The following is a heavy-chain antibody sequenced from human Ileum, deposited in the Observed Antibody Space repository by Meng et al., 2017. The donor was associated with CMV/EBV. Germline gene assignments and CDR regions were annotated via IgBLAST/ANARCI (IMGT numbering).Heavy chain of an antibody. J-gene: IGHJ4*02. D-gene: IGHD3-10*01. Sequence: VQLWGSGGGLIQPGGSLRLSCAPSGFTVSSNYMCWVRQAPWKGLEWVSVINSDGNTYYADSVKGRFSISRDNSKNTLYLQMNSLRAEDTAVYYCAREGTGNFDYWGQGTLVTVSS. CDR1: GFTVSSNY. V-gene: IGHV3-53*01. CDR2: INSDGNT. CDR3: AREGTGNFDY.